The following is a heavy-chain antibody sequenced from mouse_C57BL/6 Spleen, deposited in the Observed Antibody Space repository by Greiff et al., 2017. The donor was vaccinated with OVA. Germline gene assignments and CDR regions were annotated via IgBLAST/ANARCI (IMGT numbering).Heavy chain of an antibody. J-gene: IGHJ4*01. CDR3: ARGLRRDYYAMDD. CDR2: INPSSGYT. D-gene: IGHD2-4*01. Sequence: QVQLQQSGAELARPGASVKMSCKASGYTFTSYTMHWVKQRPGQGLEWIGYINPSSGYTKYNQKFKDKATLTADKSSSTAYMQLSSLTSEDSAVYYCARGLRRDYYAMDDWGQGTSVTVSS. CDR1: GYTFTSYT. V-gene: IGHV1-4*01.